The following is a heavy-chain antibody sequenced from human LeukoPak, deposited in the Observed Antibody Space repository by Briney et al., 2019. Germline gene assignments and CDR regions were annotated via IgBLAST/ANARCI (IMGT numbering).Heavy chain of an antibody. V-gene: IGHV5-51*01. CDR2: IYPDDSDI. D-gene: IGHD3-10*01. J-gene: IGHJ3*02. Sequence: LGESLKISCKGSGYSFTDYWIGWVRQMPGEGLQWMGIIYPDDSDIRYSPSFQGQVTISADKSIITAYLQWSSLKASDTAMYYCARHGRGSRSPNAFDIWGQGTMVTVSS. CDR1: GYSFTDYW. CDR3: ARHGRGSRSPNAFDI.